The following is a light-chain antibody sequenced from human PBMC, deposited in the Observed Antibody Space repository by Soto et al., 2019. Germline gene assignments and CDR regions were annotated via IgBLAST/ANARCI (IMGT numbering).Light chain of an antibody. CDR3: SSYTSSSTLETV. CDR1: SSDVGDYNY. CDR2: DVS. V-gene: IGLV2-14*01. J-gene: IGLJ2*01. Sequence: QSALTQPASVSGSPGQSITISCTGTSSDVGDYNYVSWYQQHPGKAPKLMIYDVSDRPSGVSNRFSGSKSGNTASLTISGLQAEDEADYYCSSYTSSSTLETVFGGGTKVPVL.